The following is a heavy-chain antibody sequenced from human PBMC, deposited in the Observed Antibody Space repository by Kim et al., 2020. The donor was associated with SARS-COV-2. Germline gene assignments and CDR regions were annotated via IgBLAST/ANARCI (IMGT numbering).Heavy chain of an antibody. D-gene: IGHD3-10*01. CDR2: IYYSGST. Sequence: SETLSLTCTVSGGSISGSYWSWIRQPPGKGLEWIGYIYYSGSTNYSPSLKSRVTISLDTSKNHFSLKLSSVTAADTAVYYCARHGGSGPTDFWGQGTLVT. J-gene: IGHJ4*02. CDR3: ARHGGSGPTDF. CDR1: GGSISGSY. V-gene: IGHV4-59*08.